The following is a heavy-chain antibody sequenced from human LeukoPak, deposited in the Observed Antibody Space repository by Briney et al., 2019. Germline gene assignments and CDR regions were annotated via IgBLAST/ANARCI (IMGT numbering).Heavy chain of an antibody. Sequence: PGGSLRLSCAASGFTFSRHAMSWVRQAPGKGLVWVSRINSDGSSTNYADSVKGRFTISRDNAKNTLYLQMNSLRAEDTAVYYCARDRGYTPDYWGQGTLVTVSS. CDR1: GFTFSRHA. D-gene: IGHD5-12*01. CDR3: ARDRGYTPDY. J-gene: IGHJ4*02. CDR2: INSDGSST. V-gene: IGHV3-74*01.